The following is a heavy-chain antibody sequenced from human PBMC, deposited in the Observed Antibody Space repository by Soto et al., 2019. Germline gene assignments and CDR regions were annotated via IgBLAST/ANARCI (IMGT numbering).Heavy chain of an antibody. Sequence: GASVKVSCKASGRTFSSYAISWVRQAPGQGLEWMGGIIPIFGTANYAQKFQGRVTITADESTSTAYMELSSLRSEDTAVYYCARRGPPYDSSGYYFDYWGQGTLVTVSS. CDR2: IIPIFGTA. CDR1: GRTFSSYA. D-gene: IGHD3-22*01. CDR3: ARRGPPYDSSGYYFDY. V-gene: IGHV1-69*13. J-gene: IGHJ4*02.